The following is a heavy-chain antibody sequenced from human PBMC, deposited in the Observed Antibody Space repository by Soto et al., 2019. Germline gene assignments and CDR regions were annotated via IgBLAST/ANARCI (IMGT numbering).Heavy chain of an antibody. CDR1: GYTFTGYY. V-gene: IGHV1-2*02. Sequence: GASVKVSCKPSGYTFTGYYIHWVRQAPGQGLEWVGWINPNGGDTSYAQAFQGRVTMTRDRSTSTAYMDLSRLTFDDTAVYYCARAVRELPPGYWGQGTLVTVSS. D-gene: IGHD1-26*01. J-gene: IGHJ4*02. CDR2: INPNGGDT. CDR3: ARAVRELPPGY.